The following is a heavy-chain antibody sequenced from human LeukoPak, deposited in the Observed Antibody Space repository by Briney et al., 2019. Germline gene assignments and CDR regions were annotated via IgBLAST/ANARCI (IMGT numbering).Heavy chain of an antibody. D-gene: IGHD3-10*01. Sequence: GGSLRLSCAASGFTFSSYEMNWVRQAPGKGLEWVSYISSSGTTIYYADSVKGRFTISRDNAKNSLYLQMNSLRAEDTAVYYCARDRYYYGSGTIDYWGQGTLVTASS. CDR3: ARDRYYYGSGTIDY. CDR1: GFTFSSYE. CDR2: ISSSGTTI. V-gene: IGHV3-48*03. J-gene: IGHJ4*02.